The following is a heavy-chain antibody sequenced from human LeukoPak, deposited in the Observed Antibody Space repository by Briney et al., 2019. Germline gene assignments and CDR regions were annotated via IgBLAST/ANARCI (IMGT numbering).Heavy chain of an antibody. V-gene: IGHV4-59*01. Sequence: KPSETLSLTCTVSGGSISSYFWSWIRQPPGKGLEWIGYIYYSGSTNYDPSLKSRVTISVDTSKNQFSLKPSSVTAADTAVYYCASPGSGGNGWFDPWGQGTLVTVSS. CDR3: ASPGSGGNGWFDP. D-gene: IGHD4-23*01. CDR1: GGSISSYF. CDR2: IYYSGST. J-gene: IGHJ5*02.